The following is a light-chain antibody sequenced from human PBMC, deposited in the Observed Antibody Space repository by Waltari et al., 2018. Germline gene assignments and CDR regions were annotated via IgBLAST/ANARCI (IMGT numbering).Light chain of an antibody. V-gene: IGLV2-11*01. CDR1: SSDVVGYNY. CDR3: CSYAGSSTFYV. Sequence: QSALTQPRSVSGSPGQSVTISCIGTSSDVVGYNYVSWYQQYPGKAPKLVIYDVNKRPSGVPDRFSGSKSGNTASLTISGLQAEDEADYYCCSYAGSSTFYVFGSGTEVTV. CDR2: DVN. J-gene: IGLJ1*01.